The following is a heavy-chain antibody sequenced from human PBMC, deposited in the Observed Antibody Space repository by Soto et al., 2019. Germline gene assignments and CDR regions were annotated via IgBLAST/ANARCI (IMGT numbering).Heavy chain of an antibody. J-gene: IGHJ3*02. CDR2: TYYRSKWYN. Sequence: SQTLSLTYAIAGDSFSINSAALNWIRPSPSRGLELLVRTYYRSKWYNGYAVSVKSRITINPDTSKKQFSLQLNSVTPEDTAVYYCARDSSSTSFDIWGQGTMVTVSS. CDR3: ARDSSSTSFDI. CDR1: GDSFSINSAA. D-gene: IGHD6-6*01. V-gene: IGHV6-1*01.